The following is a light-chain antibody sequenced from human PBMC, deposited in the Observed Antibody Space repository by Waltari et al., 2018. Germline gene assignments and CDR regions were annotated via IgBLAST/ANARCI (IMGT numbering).Light chain of an antibody. CDR3: LIYFGAAWV. Sequence: QTVVTQEPSLTVSPGGTVTLTCASSTGAVTSNYFPNWFQQKPGQAPRALICNTNNIHSCTPARFSGSLLGGKAALTLSGVQPEDEAEYYCLIYFGAAWVFGGGTKLTVL. V-gene: IGLV7-43*01. CDR1: TGAVTSNYF. CDR2: NTN. J-gene: IGLJ3*02.